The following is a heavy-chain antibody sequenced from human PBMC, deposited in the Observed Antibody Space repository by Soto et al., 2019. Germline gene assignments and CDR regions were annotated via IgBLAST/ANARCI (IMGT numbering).Heavy chain of an antibody. V-gene: IGHV3-30*04. Sequence: QVQLVESGGGVVQPGRSLRLSCAASGFTFSNYAMHWVRQAPGKGLECVAVISYNGGNRFYRDYVKGRFTISRDNSKNTLTLQRASLRYEDGAVYYWARGPREDTAVVIGVRPGEYGVDVWGQGTTVSASS. CDR2: ISYNGGNR. J-gene: IGHJ6*02. CDR3: ARGPREDTAVVIGVRPGEYGVDV. D-gene: IGHD2-15*01. CDR1: GFTFSNYA.